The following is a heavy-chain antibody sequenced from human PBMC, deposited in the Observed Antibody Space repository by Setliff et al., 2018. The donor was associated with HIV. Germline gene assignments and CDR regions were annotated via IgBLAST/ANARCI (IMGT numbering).Heavy chain of an antibody. CDR1: GFTFSSYG. J-gene: IGHJ4*02. CDR2: ISGSGGGT. D-gene: IGHD3-3*01. V-gene: IGHV3-23*01. Sequence: GGSLRLSCAASGFTFSSYGMHWVRQAPGKGLEWVSGISGSGGGTYYADSVKGRFTISRDKSRNIVFLQMKSLRVEDTAVYYCARVFQSYFFDFWGQGTLVTVSS. CDR3: ARVFQSYFFDF.